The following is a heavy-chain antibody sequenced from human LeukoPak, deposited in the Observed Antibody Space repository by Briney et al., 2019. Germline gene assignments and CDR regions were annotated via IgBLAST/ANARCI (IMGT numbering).Heavy chain of an antibody. V-gene: IGHV3-66*01. CDR2: IYSGGST. CDR3: ARDRCSSTSCYGGRYYFDY. D-gene: IGHD2-2*01. Sequence: GGSLRLSCAASGFTVSSNYMSWVRQAPGKGLEWVSVIYSGGSTYYADSVKGRFTISRDNSKNTLYLQMNSLRAEDTAVYYCARDRCSSTSCYGGRYYFDYWGQGTLVTVSS. CDR1: GFTVSSNY. J-gene: IGHJ4*02.